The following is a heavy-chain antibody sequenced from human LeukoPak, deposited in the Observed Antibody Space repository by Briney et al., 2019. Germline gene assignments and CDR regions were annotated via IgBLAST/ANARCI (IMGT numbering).Heavy chain of an antibody. D-gene: IGHD6-19*01. CDR2: ISGSGGST. Sequence: GGSLRLSCAASGFTLSSYAMSWVRQAPGKGLEWVSAISGSGGSTYYADSVKGRFTISRDNSKNTLYLQMNSLRAEDTAVYYCANRIAVAGSPFDYWGQGTLVTASS. J-gene: IGHJ4*02. CDR3: ANRIAVAGSPFDY. V-gene: IGHV3-23*01. CDR1: GFTLSSYA.